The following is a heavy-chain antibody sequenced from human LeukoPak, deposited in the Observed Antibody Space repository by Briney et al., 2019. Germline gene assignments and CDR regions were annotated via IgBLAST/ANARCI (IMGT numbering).Heavy chain of an antibody. CDR3: AREFLNYYGSGSYSSY. CDR1: GFTFSSYA. D-gene: IGHD3-10*01. Sequence: GRSLRLSCAASGFTFSSYAMHWVRQAPGKGLEWVAVISYDGNNKYYADSVKGRFTISRDNSKNTLYLQMKSLRAEDTAAYYCAREFLNYYGSGSYSSYWGQGTLVTVSS. CDR2: ISYDGNNK. V-gene: IGHV3-30-3*01. J-gene: IGHJ4*02.